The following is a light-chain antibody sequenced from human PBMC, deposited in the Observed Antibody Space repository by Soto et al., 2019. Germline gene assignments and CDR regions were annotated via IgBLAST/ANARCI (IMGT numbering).Light chain of an antibody. CDR2: EVT. CDR3: ISYTGSSTWV. Sequence: QSALTQPASVSGSPGQSITISCAGTSGEVGRYNHVAWYQQHPGKAPKLMIYEVTKRPSGVSNRFSGSKSGNTASLNISGLQAEDEADYYCISYTGSSTWVFGGGTKLTVL. J-gene: IGLJ3*02. V-gene: IGLV2-14*01. CDR1: SGEVGRYNH.